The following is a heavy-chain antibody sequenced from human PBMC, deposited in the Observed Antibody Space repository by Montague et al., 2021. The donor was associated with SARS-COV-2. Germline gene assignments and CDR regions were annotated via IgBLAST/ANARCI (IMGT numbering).Heavy chain of an antibody. D-gene: IGHD1-26*01. CDR2: IYNDGST. J-gene: IGHJ4*02. CDR3: ARDRSGYLDY. CDR1: GFTVSSNY. Sequence: SPRLSCAASGFTVSSNYMSWVRQAPGKGLEWVSVIYNDGSTYYADSVKGRFTISRHNSKNTLYLQMNSLRAEDTAMYYCARDRSGYLDYWGQGTLVTVSS. V-gene: IGHV3-53*04.